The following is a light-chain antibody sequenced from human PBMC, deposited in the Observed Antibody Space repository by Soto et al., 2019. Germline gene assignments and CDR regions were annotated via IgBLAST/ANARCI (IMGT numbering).Light chain of an antibody. J-gene: IGLJ1*01. CDR3: AAWDDSMNGYV. CDR2: YND. Sequence: QSVLTQPPSASGTPGQRVTISCSGSSSNIGSNTVNWYQQLPGTAPKLLIYYNDHRPSGVPDRFSGSKSDTSASLAISGLQSEDEADYYCAAWDDSMNGYVFGTGTKLTVL. CDR1: SSNIGSNT. V-gene: IGLV1-44*01.